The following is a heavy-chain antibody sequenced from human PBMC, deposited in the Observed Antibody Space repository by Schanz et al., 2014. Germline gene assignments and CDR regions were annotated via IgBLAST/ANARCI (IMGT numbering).Heavy chain of an antibody. J-gene: IGHJ4*02. D-gene: IGHD1-1*01. V-gene: IGHV3-11*04. CDR1: GFTFSDYY. CDR2: VSSSSSTR. CDR3: ARDRRNADLDY. Sequence: PGGSLRLSCAASGFTFSDYYMSWIRQAPGKGLEWVSYVSSSSSTRYYADSVKGRFTISRDNSKSTLYLQMNSLRAEDTALYYCARDRRNADLDYWGQGTLVTVSS.